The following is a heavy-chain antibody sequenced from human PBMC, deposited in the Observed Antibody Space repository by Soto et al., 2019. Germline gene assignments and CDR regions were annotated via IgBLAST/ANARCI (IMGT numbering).Heavy chain of an antibody. J-gene: IGHJ6*02. Sequence: GGSLRLSCAASGFTFSSYSMNWVRQAPGKGLEWVSYISSSSSTIYYADSVKGRFTISRDNAKNSLYLQMNSLRDEDTAVYYCARLTYYYGSGSYYTLYYYYGMDVWGQGTTVTVSS. CDR2: ISSSSSTI. V-gene: IGHV3-48*02. CDR3: ARLTYYYGSGSYYTLYYYYGMDV. D-gene: IGHD3-10*01. CDR1: GFTFSSYS.